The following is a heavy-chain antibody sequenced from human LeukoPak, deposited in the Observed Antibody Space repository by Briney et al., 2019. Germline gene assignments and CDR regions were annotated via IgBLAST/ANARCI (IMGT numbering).Heavy chain of an antibody. Sequence: SETLSLTCTVSGGSISSSSYYWGWIRQPPGKGLEWIGNIYYSGSTYYNPSLKSRVTISVDTSKNQFSLKLSSVTAADTAVYYCARSTPYYDFWSGYYSLFDYWGQGTLVTVSS. CDR3: ARSTPYYDFWSGYYSLFDY. J-gene: IGHJ4*02. V-gene: IGHV4-39*01. CDR2: IYYSGST. D-gene: IGHD3-3*01. CDR1: GGSISSSSYY.